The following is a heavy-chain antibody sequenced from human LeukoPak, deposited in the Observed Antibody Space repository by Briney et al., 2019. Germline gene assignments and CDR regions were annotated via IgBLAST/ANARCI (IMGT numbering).Heavy chain of an antibody. CDR2: IKQDGSEK. V-gene: IGHV3-7*01. CDR3: ARDGTFIAAVGYSSGWYGGGSYYFDY. D-gene: IGHD6-19*01. J-gene: IGHJ4*02. Sequence: GGSLRLSCAASGFTFSSYWMSWVRQAPGKGLEWVANIKQDGSEKHYVDSVKGRFTISRDNAKNSLYLQMNSLRAEDTAVYYCARDGTFIAAVGYSSGWYGGGSYYFDYWGQGTLVTVSS. CDR1: GFTFSSYW.